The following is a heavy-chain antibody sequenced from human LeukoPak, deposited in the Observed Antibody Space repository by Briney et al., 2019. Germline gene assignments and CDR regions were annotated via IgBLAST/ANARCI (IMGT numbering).Heavy chain of an antibody. Sequence: GGSLRLSCAASGFTFSSYSMHWVRQAPGKGLEWVAVISYDASNKYYADSLKGRFTISRDNSKNTLYLQMNSLRAEDTAVYYCAKPSLYYYDTSGYYRYWYFDLWGRGTLVTVPS. V-gene: IGHV3-30-3*02. CDR1: GFTFSSYS. CDR3: AKPSLYYYDTSGYYRYWYFDL. J-gene: IGHJ2*01. D-gene: IGHD3-22*01. CDR2: ISYDASNK.